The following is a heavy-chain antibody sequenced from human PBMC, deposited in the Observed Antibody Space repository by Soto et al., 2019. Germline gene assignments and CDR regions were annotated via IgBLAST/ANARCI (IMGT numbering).Heavy chain of an antibody. CDR2: IKSKTDGGTT. V-gene: IGHV3-15*01. D-gene: IGHD1-20*01. Sequence: GGSLRLSCAASGFTFSNAWMSWVRQAPGKGLEWVGRIKSKTDGGTTDYAAPVKGRFTISRDDSKNTLYLQMNSLKTEDTAVYYCTTDRPWYNWNDRWWGQGTLVTVSS. J-gene: IGHJ4*02. CDR3: TTDRPWYNWNDRW. CDR1: GFTFSNAW.